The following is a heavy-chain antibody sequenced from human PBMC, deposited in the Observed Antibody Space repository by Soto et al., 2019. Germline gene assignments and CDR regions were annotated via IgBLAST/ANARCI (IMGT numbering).Heavy chain of an antibody. CDR3: AKDRRLGYCSGGSCYSGDYYYGMDV. D-gene: IGHD2-15*01. CDR2: ISGSGGST. V-gene: IGHV3-23*01. CDR1: GFTFSSYA. Sequence: GGSLRLSCAASGFTFSSYAMSWVRQAPGKGLEWVSAISGSGGSTYYADSVKGRFTISRDNSKNTLYLQMNSRRAEDTAVYYCAKDRRLGYCSGGSCYSGDYYYGMDVWGQGTTVTVSS. J-gene: IGHJ6*02.